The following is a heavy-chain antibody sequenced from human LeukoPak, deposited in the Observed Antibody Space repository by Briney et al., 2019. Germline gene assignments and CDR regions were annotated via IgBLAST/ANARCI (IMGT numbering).Heavy chain of an antibody. V-gene: IGHV4-34*01. Sequence: SETLSLTCAVYGGSFSGYYWSWIRQPPGKGLEWIGEINHSGSTNYNPSLKSRVTISVDTSKNQFSLKLSSVTAADTAVYYCARTVPNSSGWPLSVGHDAFDIWGQGTMVTVSS. J-gene: IGHJ3*02. CDR2: INHSGST. CDR1: GGSFSGYY. D-gene: IGHD6-19*01. CDR3: ARTVPNSSGWPLSVGHDAFDI.